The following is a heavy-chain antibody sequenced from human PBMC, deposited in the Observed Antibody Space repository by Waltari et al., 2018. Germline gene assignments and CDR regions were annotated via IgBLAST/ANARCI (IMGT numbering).Heavy chain of an antibody. J-gene: IGHJ4*02. CDR1: GDSIKKDTYY. Sequence: QVQLQESGPGMLRPSETLSLTCTVSGDSIKKDTYYWGWIRQSPGKGLECLGTIHSRGPTYVPSSLEPRVTISVDTFNNRFSLNLRSATAADTAVYFCARLVWFGAWIDNWGQGSLVTVSS. D-gene: IGHD3-10*01. CDR2: IHSRGPT. CDR3: ARLVWFGAWIDN. V-gene: IGHV4-39*01.